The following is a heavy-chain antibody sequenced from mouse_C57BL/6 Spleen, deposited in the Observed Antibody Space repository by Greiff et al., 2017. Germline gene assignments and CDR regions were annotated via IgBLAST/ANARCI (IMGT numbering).Heavy chain of an antibody. CDR3: ARDLEGYAMDY. Sequence: EVNVVESEGGLVQPGSSMKLSCTASGFTFSDYYMAWVRQVPEKGLEWVANINYDGSSTYYLDSLKSRFIISRDNAKNILYLQMSSLKSEDTATYYCARDLEGYAMDYWGQGTSVTVSS. CDR2: INYDGSST. CDR1: GFTFSDYY. V-gene: IGHV5-16*01. J-gene: IGHJ4*01.